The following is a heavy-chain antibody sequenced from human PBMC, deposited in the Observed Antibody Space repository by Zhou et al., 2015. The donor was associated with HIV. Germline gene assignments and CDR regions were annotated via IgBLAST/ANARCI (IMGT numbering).Heavy chain of an antibody. V-gene: IGHV1-69*17. D-gene: IGHD6-6*01. CDR3: ARDRGAARPDWRYFDL. Sequence: QVQLVQSGTEVKKPGSSVKVSCKASGGTFSGSDISWVRQAPGQGLEWMGGIIPLFDIENYAQQFRGRLSITADKSTNAAYMELTSLRYEDAAVYYCARDRGAARPDWRYFDLWGRGTLVIVSS. CDR2: IIPLFDIE. CDR1: GGTFSGSD. J-gene: IGHJ2*01.